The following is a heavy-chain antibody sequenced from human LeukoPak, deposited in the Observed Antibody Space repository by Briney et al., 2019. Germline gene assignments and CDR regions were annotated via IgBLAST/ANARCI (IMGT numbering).Heavy chain of an antibody. V-gene: IGHV1-69*13. CDR3: ARSQYQLLFGAFDI. D-gene: IGHD2-2*01. J-gene: IGHJ3*02. CDR2: IIPIFGTA. CDR1: GGTFSSYA. Sequence: GASVKVSCKASGGTFSSYAISWVRQAPGRGLEWMGGIIPIFGTANYAQKFQGRVTITADESTSTAYMELSSLRSADTAVYYCARSQYQLLFGAFDIWGQGTMVTVSS.